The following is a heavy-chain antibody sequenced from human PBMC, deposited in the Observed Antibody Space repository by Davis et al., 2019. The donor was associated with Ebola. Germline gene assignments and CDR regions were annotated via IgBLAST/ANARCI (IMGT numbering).Heavy chain of an antibody. CDR3: ARSIAVAYFDY. Sequence: GESLNISCASSGFAFNSYTMNWVRQAPGRGLELVPSISPTSTYIYSAVSLRGRFTISGVNAKNLLFLQLNNLRAEDTAVYYCARSIAVAYFDYWGQGTLVTVSS. D-gene: IGHD6-19*01. CDR1: GFAFNSYT. V-gene: IGHV3-21*01. J-gene: IGHJ4*02. CDR2: ISPTSTYI.